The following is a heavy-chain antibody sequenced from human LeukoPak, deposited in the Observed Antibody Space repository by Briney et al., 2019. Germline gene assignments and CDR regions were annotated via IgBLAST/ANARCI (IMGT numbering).Heavy chain of an antibody. D-gene: IGHD3-22*01. CDR2: ISGSGGST. CDR1: GFTFSSYA. J-gene: IGHJ4*02. Sequence: PGGSLRLSCAASGFTFSSYAMSWVRQAPGKGLEWVSAISGSGGSTYYADSVKGRFTISRDNSKNTLYLQMNSLRAEDTAVYYCAKELVGYYDSSGRFDYWGQGTLVTVSS. CDR3: AKELVGYYDSSGRFDY. V-gene: IGHV3-23*01.